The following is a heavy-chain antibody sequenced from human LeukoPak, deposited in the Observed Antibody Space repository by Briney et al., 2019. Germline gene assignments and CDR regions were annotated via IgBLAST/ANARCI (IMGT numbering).Heavy chain of an antibody. CDR2: IYSGGST. D-gene: IGHD3-3*01. CDR3: ARDGYDFWSGYYLY. V-gene: IGHV3-66*02. CDR1: GFTVSSNY. J-gene: IGHJ4*02. Sequence: PGGSPRLSCAASGFTVSSNYMSWVRQAPGKGLEWVSVIYSGGSTYYADSVKGRFTISRVNSKNTLYLQMNSLRAEDTAVYYCARDGYDFWSGYYLYWGQGTLVTVSS.